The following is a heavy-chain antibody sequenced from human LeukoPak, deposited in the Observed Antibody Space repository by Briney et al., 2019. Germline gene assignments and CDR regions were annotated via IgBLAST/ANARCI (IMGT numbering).Heavy chain of an antibody. D-gene: IGHD4-17*01. J-gene: IGHJ4*02. V-gene: IGHV4-31*03. CDR2: IYYSGST. Sequence: SETLSLTCTVSGGSISSGGYYWSWIRQHPGKGLEWIGYIYYSGSTYYNPSLKSRVTISVDTPKNQFSLKLSSVTAADTAVYYCARDLYGDYFDYWGQGTLVTVSS. CDR3: ARDLYGDYFDY. CDR1: GGSISSGGYY.